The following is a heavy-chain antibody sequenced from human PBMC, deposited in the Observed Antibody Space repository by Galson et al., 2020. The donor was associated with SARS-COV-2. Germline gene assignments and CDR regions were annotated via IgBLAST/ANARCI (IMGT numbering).Heavy chain of an antibody. CDR2: IHYSGST. V-gene: IGHV4-39*07. CDR1: GGSISSSSYY. J-gene: IGHJ2*01. D-gene: IGHD3-22*01. CDR3: ARDRPPPYYYDSSGRAGYFDL. Sequence: SETLSLTGTVSGGSISSSSYYWGWIRQPPGKGLEWIGSIHYSGSTYYNPSLKSRVTISVDTSKNQFSLKLSSVTAADTAVYYCARDRPPPYYYDSSGRAGYFDLWGRGTLVTVSS.